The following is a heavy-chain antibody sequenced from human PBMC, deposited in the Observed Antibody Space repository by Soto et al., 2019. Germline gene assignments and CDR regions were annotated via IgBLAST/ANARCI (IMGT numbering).Heavy chain of an antibody. CDR2: ISYDGSNK. Sequence: GGSLRLSCAASGFTFSSYGMHWVRQAPGKGLEWVAVISYDGSNKYYADSVKGRFTISRDNSKNMLYLQMNSLRAEDTAVYYCAKDRGGYSGYDYYYYYGMDVWGQGTTVTVSS. CDR1: GFTFSSYG. J-gene: IGHJ6*02. V-gene: IGHV3-30*18. CDR3: AKDRGGYSGYDYYYYYGMDV. D-gene: IGHD5-12*01.